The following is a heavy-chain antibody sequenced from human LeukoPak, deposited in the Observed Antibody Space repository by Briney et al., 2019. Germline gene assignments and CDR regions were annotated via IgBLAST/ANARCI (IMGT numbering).Heavy chain of an antibody. CDR3: AHTWERLQNFDY. Sequence: SGPTEAHLTQPLTQTRSLSGVSLPTSAVGVGWIRHTPVKALEWLALIYWDDDKRYSPSLKSRLTITKDTSKNQVVLTMTNMDPVDTATYYCAHTWERLQNFDYWGQGTLVTVSS. D-gene: IGHD1-26*01. CDR2: IYWDDDK. J-gene: IGHJ4*02. V-gene: IGHV2-5*02. CDR1: GVSLPTSAVG.